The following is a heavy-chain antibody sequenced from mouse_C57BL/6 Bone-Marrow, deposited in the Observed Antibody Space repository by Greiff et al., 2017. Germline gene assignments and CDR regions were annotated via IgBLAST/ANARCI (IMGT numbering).Heavy chain of an antibody. D-gene: IGHD2-2*01. J-gene: IGHJ3*01. V-gene: IGHV5-12*01. CDR2: ISNGGGST. CDR3: ASPYGYAWFAY. Sequence: EVKLEESGGGLVQPGGSLKLSCAASGFTFSDYYMYWVRQTPEKRLEWVAYISNGGGSTYYPDTVKGRFTISRDNAKNTLYLQMSRLTSEDTAMYYCASPYGYAWFAYWGQGTLVTVSA. CDR1: GFTFSDYY.